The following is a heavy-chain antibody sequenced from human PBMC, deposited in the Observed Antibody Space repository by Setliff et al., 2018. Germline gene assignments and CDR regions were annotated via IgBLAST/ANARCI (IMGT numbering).Heavy chain of an antibody. Sequence: ASVKVSCKASGYTFTNYAMNWARQAPGQGLEWMGWINTNTGFPTYAQGFTGRFVFSLDTSVSTAYLQISSVKAEDTAVYYCARGYCSGGSCADFDYWGQGTLVTVS. CDR3: ARGYCSGGSCADFDY. J-gene: IGHJ4*02. D-gene: IGHD2-15*01. CDR2: INTNTGFP. CDR1: GYTFTNYA. V-gene: IGHV7-4-1*02.